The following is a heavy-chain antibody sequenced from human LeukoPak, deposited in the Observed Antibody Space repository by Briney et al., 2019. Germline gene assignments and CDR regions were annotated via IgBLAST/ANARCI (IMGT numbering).Heavy chain of an antibody. CDR1: GYSFADYY. J-gene: IGHJ4*02. CDR3: ASLYYFDY. CDR2: IKPNSGDT. Sequence: ASVKVSCKASGYSFADYYMHWVRQAPGQGLEWMGWIKPNSGDTRSAQKFQGRVTMTRDTSISTAYMELSSLRYDDTAVYYCASLYYFDYWGQGTLVTVSS. V-gene: IGHV1-2*02.